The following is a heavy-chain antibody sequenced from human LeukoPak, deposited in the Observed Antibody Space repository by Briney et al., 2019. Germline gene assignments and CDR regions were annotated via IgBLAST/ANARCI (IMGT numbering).Heavy chain of an antibody. Sequence: SETLSLTCSVSGYSISSGYYWGWIRQPPGKGLEWTGTIFHDGTTYYNPSLKSRVTISVEKSKNQFSLRLNFVTAADTAVYYCARTIDDFRSGYYLALGYWGQGTLVTVSS. J-gene: IGHJ4*02. V-gene: IGHV4-38-2*01. CDR1: GYSISSGYY. CDR2: IFHDGTT. CDR3: ARTIDDFRSGYYLALGY. D-gene: IGHD3-3*01.